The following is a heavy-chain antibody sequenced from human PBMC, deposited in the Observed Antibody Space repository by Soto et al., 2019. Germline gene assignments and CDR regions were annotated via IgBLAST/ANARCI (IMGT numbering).Heavy chain of an antibody. J-gene: IGHJ4*02. D-gene: IGHD1-1*01. CDR1: GFTFSNYW. Sequence: EVQLEESGGGLVQPGGSLRLSCAASGFTFSNYWMHWVRQVPGKGLVWVSRINSDGSSTDHADSVKGRFTIPRDNAKNTLYLQMNSLRAEDTAVYYCARATTNLFDYWGQGTLVTVSS. V-gene: IGHV3-74*01. CDR2: INSDGSST. CDR3: ARATTNLFDY.